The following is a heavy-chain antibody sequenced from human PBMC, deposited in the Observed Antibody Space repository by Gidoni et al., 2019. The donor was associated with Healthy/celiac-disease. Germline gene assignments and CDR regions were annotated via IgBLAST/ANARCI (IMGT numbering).Heavy chain of an antibody. CDR3: ARSGGVVAVAGPFDY. V-gene: IGHV3-33*01. D-gene: IGHD6-19*01. J-gene: IGHJ4*02. CDR2: IWADGSNK. Sequence: QVQLVESGGGVVQPGRSLRLSCAASGFPFRSHGMQWVRQAPGKGLGWVVVIWADGSNKYYADSVKGRFTISRDNSKSTLYLQMNSLRAEDTAVYYCARSGGVVAVAGPFDYWGQGTLVTVSS. CDR1: GFPFRSHG.